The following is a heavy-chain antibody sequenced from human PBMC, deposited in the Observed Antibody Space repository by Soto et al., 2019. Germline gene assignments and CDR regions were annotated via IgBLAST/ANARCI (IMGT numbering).Heavy chain of an antibody. CDR3: AKVDGYSYRTDH. J-gene: IGHJ4*02. D-gene: IGHD5-18*01. V-gene: IGHV3-23*01. CDR1: GFTFSNYA. Sequence: EVQLLESGGGLVQPGGSLRLSCAASGFTFSNYAMTWVRQALGKGPELVSRIGGRTNNTHYADSVKGRFAISRDNSQNTLYLQMNSLTAEDTAVYYCAKVDGYSYRTDHWGQGTLVTVSS. CDR2: IGGRTNNT.